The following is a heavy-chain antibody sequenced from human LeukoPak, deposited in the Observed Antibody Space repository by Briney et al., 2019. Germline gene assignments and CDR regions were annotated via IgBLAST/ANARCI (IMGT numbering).Heavy chain of an antibody. CDR1: GFTFSSYW. CDR3: AKDRNYAAEISWFDP. D-gene: IGHD1-7*01. J-gene: IGHJ5*02. CDR2: IKQDGSEK. Sequence: GGSLRLSCAASGFTFSSYWMSWVRQAPGKGLEWVANIKQDGSEKYYVDSVKGRFTISRDNAENSLYLQMNSLRAEDTAVYYCAKDRNYAAEISWFDPWGQGTLVTVSS. V-gene: IGHV3-7*03.